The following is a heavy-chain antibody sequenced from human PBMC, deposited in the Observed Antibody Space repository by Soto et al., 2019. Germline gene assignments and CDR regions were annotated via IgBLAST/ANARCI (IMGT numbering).Heavy chain of an antibody. CDR2: INPNSGGT. CDR3: ARDLGPSIGGVPAAYGMDV. D-gene: IGHD2-2*01. V-gene: IGHV1-2*02. Sequence: ASVKVSCKASGYTFTGYYMHWVRQAPGQGLEWMGWINPNSGGTNYAQKFQGRVTMTRDTSISTAYMELSRLRSDDTAVYYCARDLGPSIGGVPAAYGMDVWGQGTTVTVSS. J-gene: IGHJ6*02. CDR1: GYTFTGYY.